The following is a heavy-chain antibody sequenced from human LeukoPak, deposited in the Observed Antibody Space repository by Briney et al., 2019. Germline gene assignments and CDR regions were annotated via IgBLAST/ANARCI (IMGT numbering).Heavy chain of an antibody. V-gene: IGHV3-66*02. D-gene: IGHD3-3*01. CDR1: GFTVCSNY. CDR3: ARDIPYDFWSGYYTH. Sequence: PGGSLRLSXAASGFTVCSNYMSWVRQAPGKGLEWVSVIYSGGSTYYADSVKGRFTISRDNSKNTLYLQMNSLRAEDTAVYYCARDIPYDFWSGYYTHWGQGTLVTVSS. CDR2: IYSGGST. J-gene: IGHJ4*02.